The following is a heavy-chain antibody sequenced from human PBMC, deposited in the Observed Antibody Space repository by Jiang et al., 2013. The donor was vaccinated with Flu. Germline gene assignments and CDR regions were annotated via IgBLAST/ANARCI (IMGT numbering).Heavy chain of an antibody. J-gene: IGHJ6*02. CDR1: GYTFTSYY. D-gene: IGHD3-10*01. CDR2: INPSGGST. V-gene: IGHV1-46*03. Sequence: KVSCKASGYTFTSYYMHWVRQAPGQGLEWMGIINPSGGSTSYAQKFQGRVTMTRDTSTSTVYMELSSLRSEDTAVYYCARGDLGMGSGIGMSMDAWGQGTTVTVSS. CDR3: ARGDLGMGSGIGMSMDA.